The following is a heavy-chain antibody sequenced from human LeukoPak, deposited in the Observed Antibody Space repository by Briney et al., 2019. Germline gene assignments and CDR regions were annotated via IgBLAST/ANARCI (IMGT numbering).Heavy chain of an antibody. V-gene: IGHV4-34*01. J-gene: IGHJ5*02. CDR2: INHSGST. D-gene: IGHD3-10*01. CDR3: ARGFQSGIGELFGNWFDP. CDR1: GGSFSGYY. Sequence: PSETLSLTCAVYGGSFSGYYWSWIRQPPGEGLEWIGEINHSGSTNYNPSLKSRVTISVDTSKNQFSLKLSSVTAADTAVYYCARGFQSGIGELFGNWFDPWGQGTLVTVSS.